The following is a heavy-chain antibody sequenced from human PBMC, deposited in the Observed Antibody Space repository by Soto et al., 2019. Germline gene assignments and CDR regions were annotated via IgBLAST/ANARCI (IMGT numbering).Heavy chain of an antibody. CDR2: VYYSGST. J-gene: IGHJ5*02. V-gene: IGHV4-59*01. CDR1: KGSISTYY. D-gene: IGHD3-9*01. Sequence: SETLSVTFSVFKGSISTYYLTWVRQPPGKGLEWIGYVYYSGSTNYNPYLKSRVAMSIDTSKNQFSLELKSVTAADTATYYCVRDYLLTGFDTWGQGTLVNVS. CDR3: VRDYLLTGFDT.